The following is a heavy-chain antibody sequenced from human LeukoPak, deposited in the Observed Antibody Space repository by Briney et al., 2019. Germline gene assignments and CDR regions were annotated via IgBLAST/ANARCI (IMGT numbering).Heavy chain of an antibody. CDR2: ISSDGSKR. CDR1: GFIFDNYG. J-gene: IGHJ3*02. D-gene: IGHD1-26*01. Sequence: GGSLRLSCAASGFIFDNYGIHWVRQAPGKGLEWLAVISSDGSKRSYGDSVKGRFTISRDNSKNTLYLQMNNLRGDDTSVYYCARAEREGGSPFGFDIWGQGTMVIVS. V-gene: IGHV3-30*03. CDR3: ARAEREGGSPFGFDI.